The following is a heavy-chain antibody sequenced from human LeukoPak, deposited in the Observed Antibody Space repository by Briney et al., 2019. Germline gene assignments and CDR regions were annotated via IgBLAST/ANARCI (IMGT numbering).Heavy chain of an antibody. J-gene: IGHJ4*02. V-gene: IGHV4-39*02. CDR3: ARHYYDNTGYYYLDY. Sequence: KSSETLSLTCNVSGGAVTGSTYYWAWIRQPPGKGLEWIWSMYYSGSTFYTPSLKSRVTISVDTSKNHFSLKLTSVTAADTATYYCARHYYDNTGYYYLDYWGQGTLVTVSS. CDR2: MYYSGST. CDR1: GGAVTGSTYY. D-gene: IGHD3-22*01.